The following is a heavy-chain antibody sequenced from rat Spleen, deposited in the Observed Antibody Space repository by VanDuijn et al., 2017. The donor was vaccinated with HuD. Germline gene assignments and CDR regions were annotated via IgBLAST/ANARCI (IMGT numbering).Heavy chain of an antibody. V-gene: IGHV5-31*01. Sequence: EVQLVESGGGLVQPGRSLKLACIASGFTFNNYWMYWVRQAPGKGLEWVSSISSDGGYTHYPDSVKDRFTISRDNTKSTLYLQMNSLRSEDTATYYCARDTNYFDYWGHGVMVTVSS. CDR2: ISSDGGYT. CDR1: GFTFNNYW. J-gene: IGHJ2*01. CDR3: ARDTNYFDY.